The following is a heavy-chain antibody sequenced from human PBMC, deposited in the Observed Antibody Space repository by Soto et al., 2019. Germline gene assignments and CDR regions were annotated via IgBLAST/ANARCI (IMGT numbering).Heavy chain of an antibody. Sequence: SETLSLTCTVSGGSISSSSYYWGWIRQPPGKGLEWIGSIYYSGSTYCNPSLKSRVTISVDTSKNQFSLKLSSVTAADTAVYYCAREVSSSWRNPYYYYGMDVWGQGTTVT. CDR2: IYYSGST. J-gene: IGHJ6*02. CDR3: AREVSSSWRNPYYYYGMDV. D-gene: IGHD6-13*01. CDR1: GGSISSSSYY. V-gene: IGHV4-39*01.